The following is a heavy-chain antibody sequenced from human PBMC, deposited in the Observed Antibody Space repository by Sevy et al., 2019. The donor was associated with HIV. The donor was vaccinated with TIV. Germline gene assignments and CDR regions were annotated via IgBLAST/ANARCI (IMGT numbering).Heavy chain of an antibody. CDR3: ARQNNNYFDY. D-gene: IGHD1-1*01. J-gene: IGHJ4*02. Sequence: GESLKISCKGSGYSFTSYWIGWVHQMPGKGLEWMGIIYPGDSDTRYSPSFQGQVTISADKSISTANLQWSSLKASDTAMYHCARQNNNYFDYWGQGTLVTVSS. CDR1: GYSFTSYW. CDR2: IYPGDSDT. V-gene: IGHV5-51*07.